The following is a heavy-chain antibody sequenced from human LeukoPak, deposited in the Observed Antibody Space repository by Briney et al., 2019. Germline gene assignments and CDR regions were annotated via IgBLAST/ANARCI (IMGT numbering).Heavy chain of an antibody. D-gene: IGHD3-3*01. CDR3: ARGVRLVTIFGVGLLDY. Sequence: SETLSLTCAVYGGSFSGYYWSWIRQPPGRGLEWIGEINHSGSTNYNPSLKSRVTISVDTSKNQFSLKLSSVTAADTAVYYCARGVRLVTIFGVGLLDYWGQGTLVTVSS. V-gene: IGHV4-34*01. J-gene: IGHJ4*02. CDR1: GGSFSGYY. CDR2: INHSGST.